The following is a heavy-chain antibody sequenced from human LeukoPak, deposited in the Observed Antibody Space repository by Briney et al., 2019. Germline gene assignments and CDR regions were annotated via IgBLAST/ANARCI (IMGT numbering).Heavy chain of an antibody. CDR1: GESFSGYY. CDR2: IIDTGST. Sequence: SETLSLTCVVYGESFSGYYWTWIRQPPGKGLEWIGEIIDTGSTKYNSSLKSRVTISVDTSKNEFSLKLSSVTAADTAVYYCARGAVATKGRIVYYYYYMDVWGKGTTVTVSS. V-gene: IGHV4-34*01. D-gene: IGHD1-26*01. J-gene: IGHJ6*03. CDR3: ARGAVATKGRIVYYYYYMDV.